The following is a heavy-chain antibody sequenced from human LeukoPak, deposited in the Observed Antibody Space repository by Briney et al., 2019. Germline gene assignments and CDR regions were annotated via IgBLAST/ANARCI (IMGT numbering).Heavy chain of an antibody. D-gene: IGHD3-3*01. J-gene: IGHJ4*02. CDR1: GYTFTSYD. V-gene: IGHV1-8*01. Sequence: ASVKVSCKASGYTFTSYDFNWVRQATGQGLEWMGWMSPNSGNTGYAQKFQVRVTMTSNTSISTAYMELSGLRSEDTAIYYCARGPSYYDFHHWGQGTLVTVSS. CDR2: MSPNSGNT. CDR3: ARGPSYYDFHH.